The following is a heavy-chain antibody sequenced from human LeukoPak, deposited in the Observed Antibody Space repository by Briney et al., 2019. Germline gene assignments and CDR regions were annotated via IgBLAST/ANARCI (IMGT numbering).Heavy chain of an antibody. CDR1: GFSFSTYG. V-gene: IGHV3-30*02. CDR2: IPYEGSNK. CDR3: AKGTGDMGYYFDR. J-gene: IGHJ4*02. D-gene: IGHD7-27*01. Sequence: TGGSLRLSCAASGFSFSTYGIHWVRQAPGKGLEWVAFIPYEGSNKYYADSVKGRFTISRDNSKNTLYLQMNSLRTEDTAVYYCAKGTGDMGYYFDRWGQGTLVTVSS.